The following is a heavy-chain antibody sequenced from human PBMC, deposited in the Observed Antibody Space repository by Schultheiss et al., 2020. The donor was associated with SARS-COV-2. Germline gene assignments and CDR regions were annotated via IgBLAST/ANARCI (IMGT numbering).Heavy chain of an antibody. CDR3: ARGRTYCGGDCYEDWFDP. Sequence: GGSLRLSCAASGFTFSSYAMSWVRQAPGKGLEWVSYISSSGSTIYYADSVKGRFTISRDNAKNSLYLQMNSLRAEDTAVYYCARGRTYCGGDCYEDWFDPWGQGTLVTVSS. V-gene: IGHV3-48*04. CDR1: GFTFSSYA. CDR2: ISSSGSTI. J-gene: IGHJ5*02. D-gene: IGHD2-21*02.